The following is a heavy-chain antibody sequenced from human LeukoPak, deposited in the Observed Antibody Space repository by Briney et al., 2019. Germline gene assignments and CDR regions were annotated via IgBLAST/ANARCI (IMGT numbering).Heavy chain of an antibody. J-gene: IGHJ5*02. Sequence: SETLSLTCTVSGGSISSSSYYWGWIRQPPGKGLEWIGSIYYSGRTYYNPSLKSRVTMSVDTSKNQFSLRLSSVNAADTAVYYCASLSEYCSSGSCYLGWFDPWGQGTLVTVSS. CDR3: ASLSEYCSSGSCYLGWFDP. V-gene: IGHV4-39*07. CDR2: IYYSGRT. CDR1: GGSISSSSYY. D-gene: IGHD2-15*01.